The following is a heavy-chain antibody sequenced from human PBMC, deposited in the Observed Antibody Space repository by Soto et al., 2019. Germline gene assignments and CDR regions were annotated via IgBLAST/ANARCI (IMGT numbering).Heavy chain of an antibody. Sequence: QVQLQESGPGVVKPSQTLSLTCTVSGGSFSSGDYYWSWVRQPPGKGLEWIGYIYYTGSTFNNPSLTSRVSLSIDTSKTQFSLKLSSVTAADTAVYYCARIHFGDEPSYYYYGMDVWGQGTTVTVSS. CDR3: ARIHFGDEPSYYYYGMDV. CDR2: IYYTGST. CDR1: GGSFSSGDYY. D-gene: IGHD4-17*01. J-gene: IGHJ6*02. V-gene: IGHV4-30-4*01.